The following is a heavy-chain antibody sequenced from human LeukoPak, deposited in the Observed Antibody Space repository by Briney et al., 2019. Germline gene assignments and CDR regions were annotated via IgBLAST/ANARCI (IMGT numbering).Heavy chain of an antibody. CDR3: AREFYDFWSGYYYGMDV. Sequence: ASVKVSCKASGYTFTSYAMRWVRQAPGQRLEWMGWINAGNGNTKYSQKFQGRVTITRDTSASTAYMELSSLRSEDTAVYYCAREFYDFWSGYYYGMDVWGQGTTATVSS. CDR2: INAGNGNT. V-gene: IGHV1-3*01. J-gene: IGHJ6*02. D-gene: IGHD3-3*01. CDR1: GYTFTSYA.